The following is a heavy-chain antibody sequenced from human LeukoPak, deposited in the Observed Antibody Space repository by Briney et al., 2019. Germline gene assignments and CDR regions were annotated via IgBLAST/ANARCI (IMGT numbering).Heavy chain of an antibody. CDR2: IYPGDSDT. CDR1: GYSFTGYW. CDR3: ARQGSGYSPTYYYYMDV. J-gene: IGHJ6*03. D-gene: IGHD5-18*01. V-gene: IGHV5-51*01. Sequence: PGESLKISCKGSGYSFTGYWIGWVRQLPGKGLECMGIIYPGDSDTRYSPSFQGQVTISADKSISTAYLQWSSLKASDTAMYYCARQGSGYSPTYYYYMDVWGKGTTVTISS.